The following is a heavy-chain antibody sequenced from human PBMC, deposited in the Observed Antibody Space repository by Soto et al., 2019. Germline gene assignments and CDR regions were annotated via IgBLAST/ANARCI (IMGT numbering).Heavy chain of an antibody. D-gene: IGHD6-13*01. Sequence: SETLSLTCTVSGGSISSGDYYWSWIRQPPGKGLEWIGYIYYSGSTNYNPSLKSRVTISIDTSKNQFSLKLSSVTAADTAVYYCARALNPPGIAAAGNWFDPWGQGTLVTVSS. V-gene: IGHV4-61*08. CDR1: GGSISSGDYY. J-gene: IGHJ5*02. CDR3: ARALNPPGIAAAGNWFDP. CDR2: IYYSGST.